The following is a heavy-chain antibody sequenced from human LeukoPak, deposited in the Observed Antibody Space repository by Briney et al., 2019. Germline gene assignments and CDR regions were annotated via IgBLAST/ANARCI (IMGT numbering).Heavy chain of an antibody. Sequence: AESLRILCKGSGYSFTSYWISWVLQMPGKGLEWMGRIDPSDSYTNYSPSFQGHVTISADKSISTAYLQWSSLKASDTAMYYCARPGIAVAGYYFDYWGQARLVTVSS. CDR2: IDPSDSYT. D-gene: IGHD6-19*01. V-gene: IGHV5-10-1*01. CDR1: GYSFTSYW. J-gene: IGHJ4*02. CDR3: ARPGIAVAGYYFDY.